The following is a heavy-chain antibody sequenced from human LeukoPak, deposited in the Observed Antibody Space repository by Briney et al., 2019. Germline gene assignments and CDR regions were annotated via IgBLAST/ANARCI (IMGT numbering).Heavy chain of an antibody. CDR3: VRRGYSYGVFDY. Sequence: GGSLRLSCAASGFTFSSYSMSWVRQAPGKGLEWVSAISGSGGSTYYADSVKGRFTISRDNSKNTLYLQMNSLRAEDTAVYYCVRRGYSYGVFDYWGQGTLVTVSS. J-gene: IGHJ4*02. D-gene: IGHD5-18*01. CDR2: ISGSGGST. CDR1: GFTFSSYS. V-gene: IGHV3-23*01.